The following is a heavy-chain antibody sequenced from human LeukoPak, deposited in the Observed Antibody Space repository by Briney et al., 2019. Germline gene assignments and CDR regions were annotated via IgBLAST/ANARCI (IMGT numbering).Heavy chain of an antibody. J-gene: IGHJ3*02. Sequence: GGSLRLSCAASAFTFSSYWMSWVRQAPGKGLEWVANIKQDGSEKYYVDSVKGRFTISRDNAKNSLYLQMNSLRAEDTAVYYCALLVVTAVRIATKGAFDIWGQGTMVTVSS. CDR3: ALLVVTAVRIATKGAFDI. D-gene: IGHD2-21*02. V-gene: IGHV3-7*01. CDR2: IKQDGSEK. CDR1: AFTFSSYW.